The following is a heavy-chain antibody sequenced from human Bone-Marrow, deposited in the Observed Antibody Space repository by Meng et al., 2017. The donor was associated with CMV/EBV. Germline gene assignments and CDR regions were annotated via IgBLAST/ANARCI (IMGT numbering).Heavy chain of an antibody. D-gene: IGHD6-13*01. V-gene: IGHV1-46*01. Sequence: ASVKVSCKASGYTLTSYYMHWVRQAPGQGLEWMGIINPSGGSTSYAQKFQGRVTMTRDTSTSTVYMELSSLRSEDTAVYYCARKGGSSWYGDYYYYGMDVWGQGTTVTVSS. CDR1: GYTLTSYY. J-gene: IGHJ6*02. CDR2: INPSGGST. CDR3: ARKGGSSWYGDYYYYGMDV.